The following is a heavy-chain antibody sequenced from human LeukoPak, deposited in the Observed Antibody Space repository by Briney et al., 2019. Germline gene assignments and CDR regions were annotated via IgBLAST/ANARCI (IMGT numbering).Heavy chain of an antibody. D-gene: IGHD1-14*01. V-gene: IGHV3-23*01. Sequence: GGFLRLSCAASGFIFDTHTLTWVRQAPGKGLEWVASISGSGDSTNYGDSVKGRFTISRDNFKRTVHLEMSNLRADDTAMYYCVRRAAVRGMDFWGLGTTVIVSS. CDR1: GFIFDTHT. J-gene: IGHJ6*02. CDR3: VRRAAVRGMDF. CDR2: ISGSGDST.